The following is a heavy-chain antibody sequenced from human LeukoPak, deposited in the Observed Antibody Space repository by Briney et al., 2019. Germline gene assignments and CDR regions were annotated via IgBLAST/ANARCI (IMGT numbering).Heavy chain of an antibody. V-gene: IGHV3-9*01. CDR3: AKGSGYCSGGSCYLDY. CDR2: ISWNSGSI. J-gene: IGHJ4*02. Sequence: PGRSPRLSCAASGFTFDDYAMHWVRQAPGKGLEWVSGISWNSGSIGYADSVKGRFTISRDNAKNSLYLQMNSLRAEDTAVYYCAKGSGYCSGGSCYLDYWGQGTLVTVSS. D-gene: IGHD2-15*01. CDR1: GFTFDDYA.